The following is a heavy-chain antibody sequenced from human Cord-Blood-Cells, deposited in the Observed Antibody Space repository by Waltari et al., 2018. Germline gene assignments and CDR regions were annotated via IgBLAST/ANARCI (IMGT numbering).Heavy chain of an antibody. D-gene: IGHD3-3*01. CDR2: INPKRGGT. CDR3: ARALGRFWSGYYAFDI. V-gene: IGHV1-2*02. CDR1: GYTFTGYY. Sequence: QVQLVQSGAEVKKPGASVKVSCKASGYTFTGYYMHWVRQAPGQGLEWMGGINPKRGGTNDAQKFQGRVTMTRDTSISTAYMGLSRLRSDDTAVYYWARALGRFWSGYYAFDIWGQGTMVTVSS. J-gene: IGHJ3*02.